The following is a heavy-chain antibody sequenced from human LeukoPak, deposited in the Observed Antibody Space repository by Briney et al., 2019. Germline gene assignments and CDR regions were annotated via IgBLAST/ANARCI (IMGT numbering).Heavy chain of an antibody. V-gene: IGHV3-30*04. D-gene: IGHD6-19*01. J-gene: IGHJ4*02. CDR3: ARDSGQQWLVDYFDY. Sequence: GGSLRLSCAASGFTFSSYALHWVRQAPGKGREWVALISYDGSNKYYTDSVKGRFTISRDNSKNTLYLQMNTLRAEDTAVYYCARDSGQQWLVDYFDYWGQGTLVTVSS. CDR2: ISYDGSNK. CDR1: GFTFSSYA.